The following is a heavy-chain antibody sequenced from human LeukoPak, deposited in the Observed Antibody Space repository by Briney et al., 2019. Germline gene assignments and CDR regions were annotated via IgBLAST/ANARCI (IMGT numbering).Heavy chain of an antibody. V-gene: IGHV4-39*07. CDR2: IYYSGST. CDR3: ARESSTGGFDY. D-gene: IGHD7-27*01. Sequence: SETLSLTCTVSGGSVTSNSYYWGWIRQPPGKGLEWIGSIYYSGSTYYNPSLESRVTISVDTSKNQFSLKLSSVTAADTAVYYCARESSTGGFDYWGQGTLVTVSS. J-gene: IGHJ4*02. CDR1: GGSVTSNSYY.